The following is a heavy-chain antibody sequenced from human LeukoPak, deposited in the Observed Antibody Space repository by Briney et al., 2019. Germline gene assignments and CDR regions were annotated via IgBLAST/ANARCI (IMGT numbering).Heavy chain of an antibody. J-gene: IGHJ4*02. CDR2: IYSGGST. CDR3: ASSDSRSGYSATPGDY. V-gene: IGHV3-53*01. Sequence: GGSLRLSCAASGFTVSSNYMSWVRQAPGKGLEWVSVIYSGGSTYYADSVKGRFTISRDNSKNTLYLQMNSLRAEGTAVYYCASSDSRSGYSATPGDYWGQGTLVTVSS. CDR1: GFTVSSNY. D-gene: IGHD5-12*01.